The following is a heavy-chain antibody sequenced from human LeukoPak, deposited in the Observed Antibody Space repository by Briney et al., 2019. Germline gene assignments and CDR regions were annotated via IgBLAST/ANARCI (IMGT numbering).Heavy chain of an antibody. Sequence: GGSLRLSCVASGFSFSDYYMSWIRQAPGKGLEWVSYIGSTIYYADSVKGRFTISRDNSKNTLYLQMNNLRAEDTAVYYCARGVANYYDNSGYQNWGQGTLVTVSS. J-gene: IGHJ4*02. CDR3: ARGVANYYDNSGYQN. CDR2: IGSTI. V-gene: IGHV3-11*01. D-gene: IGHD3-22*01. CDR1: GFSFSDYY.